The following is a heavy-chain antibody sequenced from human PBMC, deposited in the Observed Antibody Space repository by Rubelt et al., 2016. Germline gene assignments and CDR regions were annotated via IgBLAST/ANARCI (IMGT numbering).Heavy chain of an antibody. V-gene: IGHV3-30*04. D-gene: IGHD4-17*01. CDR1: SSYA. Sequence: SSYAMHWVRQAPGKGLEWVAVILYDGSNKYYADSVKGRFTISRDNSKNTLYPQMNSLRAEETAVYYCASPRTTVTTLRTYYFDYWGQGTLVTVSS. CDR2: ILYDGSNK. J-gene: IGHJ4*02. CDR3: ASPRTTVTTLRTYYFDY.